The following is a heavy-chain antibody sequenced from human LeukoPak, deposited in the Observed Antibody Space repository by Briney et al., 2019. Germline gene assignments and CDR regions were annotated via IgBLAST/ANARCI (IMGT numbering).Heavy chain of an antibody. CDR2: IYYSGRT. Sequence: SETLSLTCAVSGDSVSNTNYYWVWIRQPPGQGLECIGKIYYSGRTNYNPSLKSRVTISVDTSKNQFSLHLSSVTAADTAVYYCARRGHFYAFDFWGQGTLVTVSS. CDR1: GDSVSNTNYY. J-gene: IGHJ3*01. CDR3: ARRGHFYAFDF. V-gene: IGHV4-39*01.